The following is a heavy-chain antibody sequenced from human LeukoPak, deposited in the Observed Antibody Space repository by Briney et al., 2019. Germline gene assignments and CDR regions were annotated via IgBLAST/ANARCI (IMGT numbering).Heavy chain of an antibody. CDR2: IYPGDSDT. V-gene: IGHV5-51*01. Sequence: GESLKISCKGSGYSFTSYWIGWVRQMPGKGLEWMGIIYPGDSDTRYSPSFQGQVTISADKSISTAYLQWSSLRASDTAMYYCARRNDILTGYTDYWGQGTLVTVSS. D-gene: IGHD3-9*01. J-gene: IGHJ4*02. CDR3: ARRNDILTGYTDY. CDR1: GYSFTSYW.